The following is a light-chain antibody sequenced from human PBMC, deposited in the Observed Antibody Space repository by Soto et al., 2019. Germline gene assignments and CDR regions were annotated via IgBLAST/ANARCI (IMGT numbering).Light chain of an antibody. CDR3: QQLNSYPLT. V-gene: IGKV1-9*01. CDR2: AAS. J-gene: IGKJ4*01. Sequence: DIQLTQSPSFLSASVGDRVTITCRASQGISSYLAWYQQKPGKAPKLLIYAASTLQSGVPSRFSGSGSGTEFTLTISSLQPEDFATYYCQQLNSYPLTFCGGTKVEIK. CDR1: QGISSY.